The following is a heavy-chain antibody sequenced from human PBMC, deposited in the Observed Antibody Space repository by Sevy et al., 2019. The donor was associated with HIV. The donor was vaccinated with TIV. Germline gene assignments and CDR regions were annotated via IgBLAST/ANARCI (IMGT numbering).Heavy chain of an antibody. D-gene: IGHD3-10*01. V-gene: IGHV3-23*01. CDR2: ISGSGGST. CDR3: AKAPNGYYGSGREGYYFDY. J-gene: IGHJ4*02. Sequence: GGSLRLSCAASGFTFSSYAMSWVRQAPGKGLEWVSAISGSGGSTYYADSVKGRFTISRDNSKNTLYLQMNSLRAEDTAVYDCAKAPNGYYGSGREGYYFDYWGQGTLVTVSS. CDR1: GFTFSSYA.